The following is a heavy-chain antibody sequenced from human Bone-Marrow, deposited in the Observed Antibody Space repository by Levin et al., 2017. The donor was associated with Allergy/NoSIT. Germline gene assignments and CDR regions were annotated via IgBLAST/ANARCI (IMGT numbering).Heavy chain of an antibody. CDR1: GFTFSRYG. V-gene: IGHV3-30*02. J-gene: IGHJ4*02. Sequence: AGGSLRLSCVASGFTFSRYGIHWVRQAPGKGLEWIAFIRYDAFNKFYADSVKGRFTVSRDNSKNTVYLQMDSLRPEDTAVYYCAKNFHDSSGFSYYFDYWGQGSLVTVSS. CDR3: AKNFHDSSGFSYYFDY. D-gene: IGHD3-22*01. CDR2: IRYDAFNK.